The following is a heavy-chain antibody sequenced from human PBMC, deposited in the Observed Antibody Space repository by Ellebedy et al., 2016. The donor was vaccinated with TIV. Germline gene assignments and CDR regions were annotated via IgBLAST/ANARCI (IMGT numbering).Heavy chain of an antibody. CDR1: GFIFTNYA. D-gene: IGHD2-2*01. V-gene: IGHV3-9*01. J-gene: IGHJ5*02. CDR3: VKSGTYSSTSGWLDL. CDR2: ISWNSGNI. Sequence: SLKISXAASGFIFTNYAMSWVRQAPGKGLEWVSSISWNSGNIDYVDSVKGRFTISRDNAKNSLSLQMNSLRAEDTALYYCVKSGTYSSTSGWLDLWGQGTLVTVSS.